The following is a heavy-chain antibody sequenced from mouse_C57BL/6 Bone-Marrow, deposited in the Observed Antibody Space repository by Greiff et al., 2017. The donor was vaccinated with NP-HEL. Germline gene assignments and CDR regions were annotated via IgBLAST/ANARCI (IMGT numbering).Heavy chain of an antibody. CDR3: ARDGYSFFDY. CDR2: IDPSDSYT. V-gene: IGHV1-69*01. Sequence: VQLQQPGAELVMPGASVKLSCKASGYTFTSYWMHWVKQRPGQGLEWIGEIDPSDSYTNYNQKFKGQSTLTVDKSSSTAYMQLSSLTSEDSAVYYCARDGYSFFDYWGQGTTLTVSS. CDR1: GYTFTSYW. D-gene: IGHD2-3*01. J-gene: IGHJ2*01.